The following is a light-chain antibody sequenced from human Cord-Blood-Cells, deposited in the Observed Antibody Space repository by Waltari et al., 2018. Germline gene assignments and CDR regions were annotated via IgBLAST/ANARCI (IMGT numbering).Light chain of an antibody. CDR1: QSIITW. V-gene: IGKV1-5*03. Sequence: DIQMTQSPSTLSASVGDRGAISCRASQSIITWLAWYQQKPGKAPKLLVYKASSLELGVPSRFRGSGAGTELTLTISSLQDDDFATYYCQLYNKYPLTFGGGTKVEI. CDR3: QLYNKYPLT. CDR2: KAS. J-gene: IGKJ4*01.